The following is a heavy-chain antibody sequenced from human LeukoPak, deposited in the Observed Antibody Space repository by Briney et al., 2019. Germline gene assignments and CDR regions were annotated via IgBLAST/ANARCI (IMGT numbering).Heavy chain of an antibody. CDR1: GYTFTNNY. J-gene: IGHJ4*02. CDR2: IYPRDGST. CDR3: ARDQEGFDY. V-gene: IGHV1-46*01. Sequence: ASVKVSCKASGYTFTNNYLHWVRQAPGQGLEWMGMIYPRDGSTSYAQNFQGRVTVTRDTSTTTVHMELRGLRSEDAAVYYCARDQEGFDYWGQGTVVTVSS.